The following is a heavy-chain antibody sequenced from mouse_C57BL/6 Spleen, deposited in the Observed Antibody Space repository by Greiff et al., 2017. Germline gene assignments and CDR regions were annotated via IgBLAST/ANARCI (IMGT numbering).Heavy chain of an antibody. CDR2: ISSGGSYT. J-gene: IGHJ2*01. CDR3: ARHDGSGHWYYFDY. D-gene: IGHD3-2*02. CDR1: GFTFSSYG. Sequence: EVKLMESGGDLVKPGGSLKLSCAASGFTFSSYGMSWVRQTPDKRLEWVATISSGGSYTYYPDSVKGRFTISRDNAKNTLYLQMSSLKSEDTAMYYCARHDGSGHWYYFDYWGQGTTLTVSS. V-gene: IGHV5-6*01.